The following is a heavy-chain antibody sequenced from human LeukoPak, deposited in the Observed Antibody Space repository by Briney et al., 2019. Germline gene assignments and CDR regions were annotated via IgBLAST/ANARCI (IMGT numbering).Heavy chain of an antibody. Sequence: GGSLRLSCAVSGFTFSSYAMSWVCQAPGKGLEWVSGIDSSGSYTWYDDSVKGRFTISRDNSKNTLYLQMNSLRAEDTAVYYCAKGSAGGRPYYFDYWGQGTLVPVSS. J-gene: IGHJ4*02. V-gene: IGHV3-23*05. D-gene: IGHD6-13*01. CDR1: GFTFSSYA. CDR2: IDSSGSYT. CDR3: AKGSAGGRPYYFDY.